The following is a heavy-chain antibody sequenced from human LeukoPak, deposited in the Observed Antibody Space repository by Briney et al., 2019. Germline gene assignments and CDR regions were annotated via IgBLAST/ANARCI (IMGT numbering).Heavy chain of an antibody. V-gene: IGHV4-34*01. Sequence: SETLSLTCAVYGGSFSGYYWSWIRQPPGKGLEWIGEINHSGSTNYNPSLKSRVTMSVDTSKNQFSLKLSSVTAADTAVYYCARVRGAIRQQLVSNWFDPWGQGTLVTVS. CDR2: INHSGST. CDR3: ARVRGAIRQQLVSNWFDP. CDR1: GGSFSGYY. D-gene: IGHD6-13*01. J-gene: IGHJ5*02.